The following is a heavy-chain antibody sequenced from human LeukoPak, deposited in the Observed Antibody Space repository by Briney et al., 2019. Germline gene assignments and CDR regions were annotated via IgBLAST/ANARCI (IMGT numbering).Heavy chain of an antibody. Sequence: GGSLRLSCVASRFIFSTYSIHWVRQAPGKGLEWVALMSYDGSNTYYADSVKGRFTISRDNSKNTLFLQMNSLRAEDTAVYYCAKDRRGYDPGAFDYWGQGTLVTVSS. CDR2: MSYDGSNT. V-gene: IGHV3-30-3*01. CDR3: AKDRRGYDPGAFDY. CDR1: RFIFSTYS. D-gene: IGHD5-12*01. J-gene: IGHJ4*02.